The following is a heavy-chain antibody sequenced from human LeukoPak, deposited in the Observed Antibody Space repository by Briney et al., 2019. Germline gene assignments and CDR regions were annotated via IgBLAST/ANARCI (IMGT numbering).Heavy chain of an antibody. Sequence: GGSLRLSCAASGFTFSYYGMHWVRQAPGKGLEWVGVISNDGSNKYYADSVKGRFTISRDNSKNTVYLHMNSLRAEDTAMYYCAILFGYYSDGSSRCFDFWGQGALVSVSS. CDR2: ISNDGSNK. D-gene: IGHD2-15*01. CDR3: AILFGYYSDGSSRCFDF. V-gene: IGHV3-30*03. CDR1: GFTFSYYG. J-gene: IGHJ4*02.